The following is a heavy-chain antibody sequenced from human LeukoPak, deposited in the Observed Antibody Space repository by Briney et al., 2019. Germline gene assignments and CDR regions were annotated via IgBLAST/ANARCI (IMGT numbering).Heavy chain of an antibody. CDR1: RFTFSSYA. V-gene: IGHV3-23*01. J-gene: IGHJ4*02. CDR3: AKESPRFDY. Sequence: GGSLRLSCAASRFTFSSYAMSWVRQAPGKGLEWVSVISGNGGSTHYADSVKGRFTISRDNSKNTLYLQMNSLRAGDTAVYYCAKESPRFDYWGQGTLVTVSS. CDR2: ISGNGGST.